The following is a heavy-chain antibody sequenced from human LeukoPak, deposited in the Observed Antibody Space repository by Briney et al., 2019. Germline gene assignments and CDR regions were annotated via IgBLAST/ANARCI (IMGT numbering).Heavy chain of an antibody. D-gene: IGHD2-15*01. CDR1: GVSFSGYY. V-gene: IGHV4-59*10. Sequence: SETLSLTCAVYGVSFSGYYWSWIRQPAGKGLEWIGRIYTSGSTKYNPSLKSRVTITVDTSKNQFSLKLSSVTAADTAVYYCARGYCSGGSCYAYYYYNYMDVWGKGTTVTVSS. J-gene: IGHJ6*03. CDR3: ARGYCSGGSCYAYYYYNYMDV. CDR2: IYTSGST.